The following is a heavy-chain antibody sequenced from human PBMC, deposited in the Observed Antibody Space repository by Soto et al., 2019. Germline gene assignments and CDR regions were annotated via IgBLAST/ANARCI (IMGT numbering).Heavy chain of an antibody. J-gene: IGHJ5*02. D-gene: IGHD1-26*01. V-gene: IGHV3-7*01. CDR3: ARAGGWDYGSFFDP. CDR1: GFTFSSYW. Sequence: EVQLVESGGGLVQPGGSLRLSCIASGFTFSSYWMSWVRQAPVKGPEWVANIKQDGSEQNYLASVKGRFTISRDNAKTSLYLQMNSLRSEDTAVYFCARAGGWDYGSFFDPWGQGTLVTVSS. CDR2: IKQDGSEQ.